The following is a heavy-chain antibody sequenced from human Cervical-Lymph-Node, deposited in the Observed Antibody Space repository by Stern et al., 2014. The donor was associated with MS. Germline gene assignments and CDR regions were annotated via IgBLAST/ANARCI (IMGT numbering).Heavy chain of an antibody. J-gene: IGHJ5*01. V-gene: IGHV3-21*01. D-gene: IGHD3-10*01. CDR1: GFTFSSYT. CDR3: ARRHGSAYDS. Sequence: EVQLVESGGGLVKPGGSLRLSCAASGFTFSSYTLTWVRQAPGKGLEWVSSISSSSTSIDYADSVKGRFTISRDNANNSLYLQMSRLRAEDTAVYYCARRHGSAYDSWRQGTLVTVSS. CDR2: ISSSSTSI.